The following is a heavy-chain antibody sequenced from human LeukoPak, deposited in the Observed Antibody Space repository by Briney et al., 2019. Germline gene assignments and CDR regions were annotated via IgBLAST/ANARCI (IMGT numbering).Heavy chain of an antibody. Sequence: GASVKVSCKASGYTFTSYGISWVRQAPGQGLEWMGWISAYNGNTNYAQKLQGRVTMTTDTSTSTAYMELRSLRSDDTAGYYCARAGGYYDFWSGYSTDYWGQGTLVTVSS. CDR3: ARAGGYYDFWSGYSTDY. D-gene: IGHD3-3*01. CDR1: GYTFTSYG. V-gene: IGHV1-18*01. J-gene: IGHJ4*02. CDR2: ISAYNGNT.